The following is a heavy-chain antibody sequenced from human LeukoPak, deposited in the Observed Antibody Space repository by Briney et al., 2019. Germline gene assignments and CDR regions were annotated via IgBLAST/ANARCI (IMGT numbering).Heavy chain of an antibody. D-gene: IGHD3-9*01. CDR2: ISSSGSTI. CDR1: GFTFSSYE. Sequence: GGSLRLSCAASGFTFSSYEMNWVRQAPGKGLEWVSYISSSGSTIYYADSVKGRFTISRDNAKDSLYLQMNSLRAEVTAVYYCARIRAFDQEGAFDIWGQGTMVTVSS. CDR3: ARIRAFDQEGAFDI. V-gene: IGHV3-48*03. J-gene: IGHJ3*02.